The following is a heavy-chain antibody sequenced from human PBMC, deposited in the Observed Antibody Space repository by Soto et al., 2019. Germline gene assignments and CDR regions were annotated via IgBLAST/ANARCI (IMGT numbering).Heavy chain of an antibody. J-gene: IGHJ4*02. CDR2: ISYDGSNK. D-gene: IGHD4-17*01. V-gene: IGHV3-30-3*01. Sequence: SLRLSCAASGFTFSGYAMHWVRQAPGKGLEWVAVISYDGSNKYYADSVKGRFTISRDNSKNTLYLQMNSLRAEDTAVYYCAAEDYDYWGQGTLVTVSS. CDR1: GFTFSGYA. CDR3: AAEDYDY.